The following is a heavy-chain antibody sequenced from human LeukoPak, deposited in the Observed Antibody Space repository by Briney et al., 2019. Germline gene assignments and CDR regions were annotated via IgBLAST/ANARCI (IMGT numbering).Heavy chain of an antibody. J-gene: IGHJ6*04. CDR3: EELGITMIGGV. V-gene: IGHV3-48*03. Sequence: PGGSLRLSCAASGFTFSSYEMNWVRQAPGKGLEWVSYMSSSGSTIYYADSVKGRFTISRDNAKNSLYLQMNSLRAEDTAVYYCEELGITMIGGVWGKGTTVTISS. CDR1: GFTFSSYE. CDR2: MSSSGSTI. D-gene: IGHD3-10*02.